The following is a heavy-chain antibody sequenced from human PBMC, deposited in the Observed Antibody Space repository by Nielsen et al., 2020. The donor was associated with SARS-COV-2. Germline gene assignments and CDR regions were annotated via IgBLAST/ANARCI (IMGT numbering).Heavy chain of an antibody. CDR1: GGSISSSNW. V-gene: IGHV4-4*02. D-gene: IGHD2-21*02. CDR3: ARGGGDFAFDI. Sequence: GSLRLSCAVSGGSISSSNWWSWVRQPPGKGLEWIGEIYHSGSTNYNPSLKSRVTISVDTSKNQFSLKLSSVTAADTAVYYCARGGGDFAFDIWGQGTMVTVSS. CDR2: IYHSGST. J-gene: IGHJ3*02.